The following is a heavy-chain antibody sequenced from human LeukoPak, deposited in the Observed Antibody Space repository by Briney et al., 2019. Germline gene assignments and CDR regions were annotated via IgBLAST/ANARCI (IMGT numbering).Heavy chain of an antibody. Sequence: SVKVSCKASGGTFISYAISWVRQAPGQGLEWMGGIIPIFGTANYAQKFQGRVTITADESTSTAYMELSSLRSEDTAVYYCARVLARRLDYYYGMDVWGQGTTVTVSS. D-gene: IGHD1-1*01. J-gene: IGHJ6*02. V-gene: IGHV1-69*01. CDR1: GGTFISYA. CDR2: IIPIFGTA. CDR3: ARVLARRLDYYYGMDV.